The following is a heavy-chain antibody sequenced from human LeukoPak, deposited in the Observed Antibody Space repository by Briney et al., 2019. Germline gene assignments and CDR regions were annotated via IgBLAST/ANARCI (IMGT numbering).Heavy chain of an antibody. Sequence: GGSLRLSCAASGFTFSSYSMNWVRQAPGKGLEWVSYISSSSNTIYYADSVKGRFNISRDNSKNTLYLQMNSLRAEDTAVYYCAKGERGLLWFGELFYYFEYWGQGTLVTVSS. J-gene: IGHJ4*02. V-gene: IGHV3-48*01. D-gene: IGHD3-10*01. CDR3: AKGERGLLWFGELFYYFEY. CDR1: GFTFSSYS. CDR2: ISSSSNTI.